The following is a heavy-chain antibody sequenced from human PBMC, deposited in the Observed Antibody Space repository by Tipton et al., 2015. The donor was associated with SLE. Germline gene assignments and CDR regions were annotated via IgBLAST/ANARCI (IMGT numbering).Heavy chain of an antibody. CDR1: GFTLSSYW. CDR3: ARGGSRHYSD. V-gene: IGHV3-74*01. J-gene: IGHJ4*02. D-gene: IGHD2-15*01. Sequence: SLRLSCAASGFTLSSYWTNWVRQAPGKGLVWVSRINSDGTTTYYADSVKGRFTISRDNAKNSLYLQMNSLRVEDTAVYYCARGGSRHYSDWGQGTLVTVSS. CDR2: INSDGTTT.